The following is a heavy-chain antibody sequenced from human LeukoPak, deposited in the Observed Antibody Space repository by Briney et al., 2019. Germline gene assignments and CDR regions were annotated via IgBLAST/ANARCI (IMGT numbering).Heavy chain of an antibody. CDR2: IKQDGSEK. D-gene: IGHD3-22*01. Sequence: PGGSLRLSCAVSGFTFSSYWMSWVRQAPGKGLEWVANIKQDGSEKYYVDSVKGRFTISRENSKNTLYFQMNSLRPEDTAVYYCARGGGFSMIAGPLGFDYWGQGTLVTVSS. J-gene: IGHJ4*02. CDR1: GFTFSSYW. V-gene: IGHV3-7*01. CDR3: ARGGGFSMIAGPLGFDY.